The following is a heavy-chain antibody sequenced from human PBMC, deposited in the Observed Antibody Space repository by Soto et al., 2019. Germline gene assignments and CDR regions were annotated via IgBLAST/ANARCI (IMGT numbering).Heavy chain of an antibody. Sequence: ASVKVSCKASGYTFTSYAMHWVRQAPGQRLEWMGWINAGNGNTKYSQKFQGRVTIARDTSASTAYMELSSLRSEDTAVYYCARDKNYYDSSGYYLLYYFDYWGQGTLVTVSS. D-gene: IGHD3-22*01. J-gene: IGHJ4*02. V-gene: IGHV1-3*01. CDR3: ARDKNYYDSSGYYLLYYFDY. CDR2: INAGNGNT. CDR1: GYTFTSYA.